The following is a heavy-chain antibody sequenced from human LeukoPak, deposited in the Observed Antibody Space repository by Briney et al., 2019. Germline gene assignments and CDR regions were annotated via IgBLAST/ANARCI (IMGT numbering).Heavy chain of an antibody. D-gene: IGHD2-2*01. V-gene: IGHV3-7*01. J-gene: IGHJ4*02. CDR3: ARVGVGGYCSSSSCYSDY. CDR2: IKQDGNEK. Sequence: GGSLRLSCAASGFTFSSYSMNWVRQAPGKGLEWVANIKQDGNEKYYVDSVKGRFTIPRDNAKNSLYLQMNSLRAEDTAVYYCARVGVGGYCSSSSCYSDYWGQGTLVTVSS. CDR1: GFTFSSYS.